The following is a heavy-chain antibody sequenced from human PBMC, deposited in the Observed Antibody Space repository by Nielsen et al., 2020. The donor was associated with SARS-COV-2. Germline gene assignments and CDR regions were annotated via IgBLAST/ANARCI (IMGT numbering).Heavy chain of an antibody. V-gene: IGHV3-23*01. Sequence: GGSLRLSCAASGFTFSSYAMSWVRQAPGKGLEWVSAISGSGGSTYYADSVKGRFTISRDNSKNTLYLQMNSLRAEDTAVYYCARPQKKGNYYYGMDVWGQGTTVTVS. CDR1: GFTFSSYA. J-gene: IGHJ6*02. CDR2: ISGSGGST. CDR3: ARPQKKGNYYYGMDV.